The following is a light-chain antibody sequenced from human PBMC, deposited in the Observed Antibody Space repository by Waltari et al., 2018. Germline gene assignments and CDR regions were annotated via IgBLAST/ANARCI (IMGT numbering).Light chain of an antibody. J-gene: IGKJ1*01. CDR3: QQYGSSPWT. CDR2: AAS. V-gene: IGKV3-20*01. Sequence: EIVFTQSPGTLSLSPGERATLACRASQSVRSGHLAWFQQKPGQAPRLLIYAASSRATALPDRFTGSGSGTDFALTIGRLEPEDSAVYYCQQYGSSPWTFGQGTKVEIK. CDR1: QSVRSGH.